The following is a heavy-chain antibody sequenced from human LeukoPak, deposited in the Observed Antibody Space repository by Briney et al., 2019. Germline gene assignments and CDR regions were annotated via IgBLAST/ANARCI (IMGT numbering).Heavy chain of an antibody. CDR1: GFTFDDYA. Sequence: PGGSLRLSCAASGFTFDDYAMHWVRQAPGKGLEWVSLISWDGGSTYYADSVKGRFTISRDNSKNSLYLQMNSLRAEDTALYYCAKDSECYYDSSAYLDYWGQGTLVTVSS. CDR3: AKDSECYYDSSAYLDY. D-gene: IGHD3-22*01. CDR2: ISWDGGST. J-gene: IGHJ4*02. V-gene: IGHV3-43D*03.